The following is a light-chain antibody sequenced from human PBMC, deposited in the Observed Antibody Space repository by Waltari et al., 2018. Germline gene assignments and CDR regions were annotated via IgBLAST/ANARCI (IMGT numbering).Light chain of an antibody. Sequence: DIQMTQSPSSVSASVGDRVPIPCRASQDISSYLPWYQQKPGKAPKLLIYAASSLLSGDPSRFGGSGSGTDFTLTISSLQADDSATYYCQQGKTFPLTFGGGTKVEI. CDR1: QDISSY. CDR3: QQGKTFPLT. CDR2: AAS. J-gene: IGKJ4*01. V-gene: IGKV1-12*01.